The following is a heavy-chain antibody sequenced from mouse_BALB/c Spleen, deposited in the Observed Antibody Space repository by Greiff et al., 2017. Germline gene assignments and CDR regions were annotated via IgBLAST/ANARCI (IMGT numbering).Heavy chain of an antibody. J-gene: IGHJ4*01. V-gene: IGHV1S137*01. CDR2: ISTYYGDA. D-gene: IGHD1-1*01. Sequence: VKLMESGAELVRPGVSVKISCKGSGYTFTDYAMHWVKQSHAKSLEWIGVISTYYGDASYNQKFKGKATMTVDKSSSTAYMELARLTSEDSAIYYCAMDYYGSSRYAMDYWGQGTSVTVSS. CDR1: GYTFTDYA. CDR3: AMDYYGSSRYAMDY.